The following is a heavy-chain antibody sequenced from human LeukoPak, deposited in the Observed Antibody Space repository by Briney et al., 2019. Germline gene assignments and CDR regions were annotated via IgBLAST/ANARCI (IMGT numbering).Heavy chain of an antibody. V-gene: IGHV4-39*01. CDR3: ATESSNNHYYHSNSVLSGDY. CDR1: GGSISSSSYY. Sequence: PETLSLTCTVSGGSISSSSYYWGWIRQPPGKGLEWIGSIYYSGSTYYNPSLKSRVTISVDTSKNQFSLKLSSVTAADTAVYYCATESSNNHYYHSNSVLSGDYWGQGTLVTVSS. CDR2: IYYSGST. J-gene: IGHJ4*02. D-gene: IGHD3-22*01.